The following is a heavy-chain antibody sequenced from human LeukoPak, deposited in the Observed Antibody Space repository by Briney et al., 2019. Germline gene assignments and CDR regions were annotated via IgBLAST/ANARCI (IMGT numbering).Heavy chain of an antibody. V-gene: IGHV3-49*04. CDR2: IRSKAYGGTT. CDR1: GFTFGDYA. J-gene: IGHJ4*02. CDR3: TRDPYDSSGYTFDY. D-gene: IGHD3-22*01. Sequence: GGSLRLSCTASGFTFGDYAMSGVRQAPGKGLEWVGFIRSKAYGGTTEYAASVKGRFTISRDDSKSIAYLQMNGLKTEDTAVYYCTRDPYDSSGYTFDYWGQGTLVTVSS.